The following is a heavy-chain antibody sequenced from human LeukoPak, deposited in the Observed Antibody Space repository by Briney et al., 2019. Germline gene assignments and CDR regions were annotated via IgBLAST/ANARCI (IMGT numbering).Heavy chain of an antibody. CDR2: IYYSGST. D-gene: IGHD4-11*01. J-gene: IGHJ6*02. Sequence: PSETLSLTCTVSGGSISSYYWSRIRQPPGKGLEWIGYIYYSGSTNYNPSLKSRVTISVDTSKNQFSLKLSSVTAADTAVYYCARYRVYYGMDVWGQGTTVTVSS. V-gene: IGHV4-59*08. CDR1: GGSISSYY. CDR3: ARYRVYYGMDV.